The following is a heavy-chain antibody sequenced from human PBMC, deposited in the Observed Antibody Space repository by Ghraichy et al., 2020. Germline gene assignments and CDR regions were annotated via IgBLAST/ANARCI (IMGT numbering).Heavy chain of an antibody. Sequence: GGSLRLSCAASGFTFSSYEMNWVRQAPGKGLEWVSFISNSGSTIYYADSVKGRFTISRDNAKDSLYLQMNSLRAEDTAIYYCARYCSRTSCYAAWTTSFDFWGQGVLVTVSS. V-gene: IGHV3-48*03. CDR3: ARYCSRTSCYAAWTTSFDF. CDR1: GFTFSSYE. D-gene: IGHD2-2*01. J-gene: IGHJ4*02. CDR2: ISNSGSTI.